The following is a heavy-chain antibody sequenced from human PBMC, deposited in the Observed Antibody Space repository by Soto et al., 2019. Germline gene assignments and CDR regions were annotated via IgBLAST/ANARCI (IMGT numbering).Heavy chain of an antibody. CDR3: ARATANSYYPRFDF. J-gene: IGHJ4*02. V-gene: IGHV1-46*01. D-gene: IGHD3-10*01. CDR1: GYPFSNYY. CDR2: INPSGGGT. Sequence: GPSVKVSCKGSGYPFSNYYIHWVRQATGQGLEWMGIINPSGGGTSYEQNFQGRVTMTRDTSTSRVYMELSSLRSEDTAVYPCARATANSYYPRFDFWGQGT.